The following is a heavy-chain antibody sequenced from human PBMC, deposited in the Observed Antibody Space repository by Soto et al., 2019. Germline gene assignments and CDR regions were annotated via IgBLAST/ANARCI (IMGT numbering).Heavy chain of an antibody. Sequence: GGSLRLSCAASGFPFSTNAMTWVRQAPGKGLEWVSIIGGDSRTTFYADSVEGRFTVSRDNSKNTVYLDMNSLRGEDTAIYYCTKDNNWDDPGWGQGTLVTVSS. D-gene: IGHD1-1*01. V-gene: IGHV3-23*01. CDR2: IGGDSRTT. J-gene: IGHJ4*02. CDR3: TKDNNWDDPG. CDR1: GFPFSTNA.